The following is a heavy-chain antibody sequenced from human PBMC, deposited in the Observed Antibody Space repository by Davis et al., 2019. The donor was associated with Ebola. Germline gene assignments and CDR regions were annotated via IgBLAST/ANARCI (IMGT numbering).Heavy chain of an antibody. J-gene: IGHJ6*04. Sequence: ASVKVSCKASGYTFTSYGISWVRQAPGQGLEWMGWISAYNGNTNYAQKFQGRVTMTRDYSTSTAYMELSSLRSEDTAVYYFARVGDSHYYHGMDVWGKGTTVTVSS. CDR1: GYTFTSYG. CDR3: ARVGDSHYYHGMDV. CDR2: ISAYNGNT. V-gene: IGHV1-18*04. D-gene: IGHD1-26*01.